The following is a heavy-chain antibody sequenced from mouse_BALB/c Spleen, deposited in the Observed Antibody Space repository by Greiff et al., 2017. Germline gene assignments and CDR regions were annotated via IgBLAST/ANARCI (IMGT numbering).Heavy chain of an antibody. CDR2: ILPGSGST. D-gene: IGHD2-4*01. J-gene: IGHJ3*01. CDR3: AREGFYDYDAGFAY. Sequence: ESGAELMKPGASVKISCKATGYTFSSYWIEWVKQRPGHGLEWIGEILPGSGSTNYNEKFKGKATFTADTSSNTAYMQLSSLTSEDSAVYYCAREGFYDYDAGFAYWGQGTLVTVSA. V-gene: IGHV1-9*01. CDR1: GYTFSSYW.